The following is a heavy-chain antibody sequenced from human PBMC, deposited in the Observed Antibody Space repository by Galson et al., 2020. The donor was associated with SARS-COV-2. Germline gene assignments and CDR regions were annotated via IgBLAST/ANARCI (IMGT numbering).Heavy chain of an antibody. CDR1: GGSFSDYY. D-gene: IGHD3-16*02. CDR2: INHSGST. CDR3: ARTRYHDYIWGTDRNGFDI. J-gene: IGHJ3*02. Sequence: SETLSLTCAVYGGSFSDYYWTWIRQPPGKGLEWIGEINHSGSTNYNASLKSRVTISVDTSKNQFSLKLSSLTAADTAVYYCARTRYHDYIWGTDRNGFDIWGQGTMLTVSS. V-gene: IGHV4-34*01.